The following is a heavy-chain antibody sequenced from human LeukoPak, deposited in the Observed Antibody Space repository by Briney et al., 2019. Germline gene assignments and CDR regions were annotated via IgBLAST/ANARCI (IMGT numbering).Heavy chain of an antibody. D-gene: IGHD6-13*01. CDR3: AGLSVYSSTWLAYYMDV. J-gene: IGHJ6*03. CDR1: GFTASLYW. V-gene: IGHV3-7*01. CDR2: IKHGGSDK. Sequence: GGSLRLSCAASGFTASLYWMTWVRQAPGKGLEWVANIKHGGSDKHYVDSVNGRFTISRDNAKNSVYLQMSSLRAEDTAAYYCAGLSVYSSTWLAYYMDVWGKGTTVTVSS.